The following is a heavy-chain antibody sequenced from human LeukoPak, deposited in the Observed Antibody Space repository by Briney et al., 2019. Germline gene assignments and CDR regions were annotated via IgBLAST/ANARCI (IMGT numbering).Heavy chain of an antibody. D-gene: IGHD6-19*01. J-gene: IGHJ4*02. Sequence: QPGGSLRLSCAASGFTFSSYALSWVRQAPGKGLEWFSAISGGSGSSTYYADAVKGRFTISRDNSKTTLYLEMNSLRADDTAVYYCAKGSSSGWPYFFDNWGQGTLVTVSS. V-gene: IGHV3-23*01. CDR3: AKGSSSGWPYFFDN. CDR2: ISGGSGSST. CDR1: GFTFSSYA.